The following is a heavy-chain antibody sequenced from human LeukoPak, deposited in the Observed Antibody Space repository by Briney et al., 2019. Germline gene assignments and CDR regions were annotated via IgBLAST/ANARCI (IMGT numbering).Heavy chain of an antibody. Sequence: PSETLSLTCTVSGGSISSSSYYWGWVRQPPGKGLEWIGSIYYSGSTYYNPSLKSRVTISVDTSKNQFSLKLSSVTAADTAVYYCARSLYSGYDGFDYWGQGTLVTVSS. CDR1: GGSISSSSYY. D-gene: IGHD5-12*01. CDR2: IYYSGST. J-gene: IGHJ4*02. CDR3: ARSLYSGYDGFDY. V-gene: IGHV4-39*07.